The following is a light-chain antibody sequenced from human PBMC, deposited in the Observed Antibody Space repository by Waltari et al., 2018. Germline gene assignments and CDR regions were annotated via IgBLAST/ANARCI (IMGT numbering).Light chain of an antibody. CDR2: EVS. Sequence: QSALTQPASVSGSPGQSITISCSGTDSDVGAYDFVSWYQQHPGKAPHLIIYEVSNRPSWISNRFSASKSGNTASLTISGLQAEDEADYYCSSHTTSSAPGVFGTGTRVTVL. J-gene: IGLJ1*01. CDR3: SSHTTSSAPGV. CDR1: DSDVGAYDF. V-gene: IGLV2-14*01.